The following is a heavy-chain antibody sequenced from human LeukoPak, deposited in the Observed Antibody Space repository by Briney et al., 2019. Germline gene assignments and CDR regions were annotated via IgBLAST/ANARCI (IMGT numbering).Heavy chain of an antibody. CDR3: ARENFYYSFDY. CDR2: INPNSGGT. V-gene: IGHV1-2*06. CDR1: GYTFTGYY. Sequence: ASVKVSCKASGYTFTGYYIHWVRQAPGQGLEWMGRINPNSGGTNYAQKFQGRVTMTMDTSISTAYMELSRLRSDDTAVYYCARENFYYSFDYWGQGTLVTVSS. J-gene: IGHJ4*02. D-gene: IGHD4-11*01.